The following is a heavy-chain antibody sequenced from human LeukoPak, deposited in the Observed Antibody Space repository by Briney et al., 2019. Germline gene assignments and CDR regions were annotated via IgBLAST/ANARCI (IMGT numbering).Heavy chain of an antibody. CDR1: GFTFSSYA. Sequence: PGGSLRLSCAAPGFTFSSYAMTWVRQAPGKGLEWVSASSSSGINTYYADSVKGRFTISRDNPKNTLYLQMNSLRAEDTAVYYCAKTRPLDSSSWSHGDYWGQGTLVTVSS. D-gene: IGHD6-13*01. CDR2: SSSSGINT. V-gene: IGHV3-23*01. CDR3: AKTRPLDSSSWSHGDY. J-gene: IGHJ4*02.